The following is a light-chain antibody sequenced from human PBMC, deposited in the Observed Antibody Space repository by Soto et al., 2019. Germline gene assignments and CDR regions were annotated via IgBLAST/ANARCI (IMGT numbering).Light chain of an antibody. CDR3: SSYTSSSTLV. J-gene: IGLJ1*01. CDR1: SSDVGGYNY. CDR2: DVS. Sequence: QAVVTQPASVSGSPGQSITISCTGTSSDVGGYNYVSWYQQHPGKAPKLMIYDVSNRPSGVSNRFSGSKSGNTASLTISGLQAEEEADYYCSSYTSSSTLVFGTGTKLTVL. V-gene: IGLV2-14*01.